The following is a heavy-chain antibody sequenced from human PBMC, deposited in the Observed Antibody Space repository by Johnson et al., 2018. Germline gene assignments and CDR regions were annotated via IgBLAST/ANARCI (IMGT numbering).Heavy chain of an antibody. CDR2: IKSKTDGGTT. CDR3: TTEGHYYYYYGMDV. J-gene: IGHJ6*02. CDR1: GFTFSNAW. V-gene: IGHV3-15*01. Sequence: VQLVESGGGLVKPGGSLRLSCAASGFTFSNAWMSWVRQAPGKGLEWVGRIKSKTDGGTTDYAAPVKGRFTIPRDDSKNTLYLQMNRLKTEDTAVYYCTTEGHYYYYYGMDVWGQGTTVTVSS.